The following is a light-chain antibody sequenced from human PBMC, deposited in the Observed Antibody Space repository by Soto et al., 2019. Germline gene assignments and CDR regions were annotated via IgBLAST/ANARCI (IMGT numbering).Light chain of an antibody. V-gene: IGKV3-15*01. CDR2: ATS. CDR1: QSVGNN. CDR3: QQYGDWPLT. Sequence: EIVVTQSPATLSVSPGERATLSCRASQSVGNNFAWYQQKPGQAPRLLIFATSTRATGVPARFSGSGSGTEFTLTISSLQSEDFAVYYCQQYGDWPLTFGGGDKVE. J-gene: IGKJ4*01.